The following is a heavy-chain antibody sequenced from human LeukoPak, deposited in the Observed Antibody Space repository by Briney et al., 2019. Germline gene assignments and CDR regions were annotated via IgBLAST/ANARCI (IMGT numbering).Heavy chain of an antibody. CDR2: ISGSGGST. CDR1: GGSISSSYYY. V-gene: IGHV3-23*01. J-gene: IGHJ4*02. D-gene: IGHD6-19*01. CDR3: AKDEGSSGWAWVPY. Sequence: ETLSLTCTVSGGSISSSYYYWGWVRQPPGKGLEWVSGISGSGGSTYYVDSVKGRFTISRDYSKNTLYLQMNSLRAEDTAVYYCAKDEGSSGWAWVPYWGQGTLVTVSS.